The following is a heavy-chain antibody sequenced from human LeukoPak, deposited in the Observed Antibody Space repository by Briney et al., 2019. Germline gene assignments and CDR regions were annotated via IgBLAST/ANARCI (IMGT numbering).Heavy chain of an antibody. Sequence: PGGSLRLSCAASGFTFSSYTMNWVRLAPGKGLEWVSSISRSNIYKYYADSVKGRFTISRDNAKNSLYLQMNSLRAEDTAVYYCANSRYDSSGYYGIIGYWGQETLVTVSS. D-gene: IGHD3-22*01. CDR2: ISRSNIYK. V-gene: IGHV3-21*01. J-gene: IGHJ4*02. CDR1: GFTFSSYT. CDR3: ANSRYDSSGYYGIIGY.